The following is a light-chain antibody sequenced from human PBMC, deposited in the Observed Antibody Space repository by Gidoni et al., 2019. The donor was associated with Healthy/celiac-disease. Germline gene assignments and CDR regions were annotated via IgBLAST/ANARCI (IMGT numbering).Light chain of an antibody. Sequence: IYGTRSSGSIASNYVQWYQQRPGSSPTTVIYEDNRRPSGVPDRFSGSIDSSSNSASLTISGLKTEDEADYYCQSYDSSNVVFGGGTKLTVL. J-gene: IGLJ2*01. CDR1: SGSIASNY. CDR2: EDN. CDR3: QSYDSSNVV. V-gene: IGLV6-57*01.